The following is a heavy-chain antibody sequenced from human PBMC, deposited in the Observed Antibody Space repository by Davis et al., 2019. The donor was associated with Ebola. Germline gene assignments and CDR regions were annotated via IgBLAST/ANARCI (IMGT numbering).Heavy chain of an antibody. CDR3: ARGYSSGWSVDY. Sequence: PGGSLRLSCAASGFTFSSYDMHWVRQATGKGLEWVSAIGTAGDTYYPGSVKGRFTISRENAKNSLYLQMNSLRAGDTAVYYCARGYSSGWSVDYWGQGTLVTVSS. J-gene: IGHJ4*02. CDR1: GFTFSSYD. CDR2: IGTAGDT. V-gene: IGHV3-13*01. D-gene: IGHD6-19*01.